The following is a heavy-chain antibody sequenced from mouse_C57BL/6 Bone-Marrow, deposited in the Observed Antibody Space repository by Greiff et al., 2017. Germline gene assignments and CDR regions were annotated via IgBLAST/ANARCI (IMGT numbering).Heavy chain of an antibody. D-gene: IGHD2-4*01. CDR2: IYPRSGNT. V-gene: IGHV1-81*01. CDR1: GYTFTSYG. J-gene: IGHJ2*01. Sequence: VMLVESGAELARPGASVKLSCKASGYTFTSYGISWVKQRTGQGLEWIGEIYPRSGNTYYNEKFKGKATPTADKSSSTAYMELRSLTSEDSAVYFCAREMITQYYFDYWGQGTTLTVSS. CDR3: AREMITQYYFDY.